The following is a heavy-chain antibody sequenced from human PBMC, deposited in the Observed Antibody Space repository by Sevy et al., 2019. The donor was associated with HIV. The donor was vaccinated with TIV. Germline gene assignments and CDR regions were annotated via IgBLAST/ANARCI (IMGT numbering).Heavy chain of an antibody. V-gene: IGHV1-46*01. Sequence: ASVKVSCKASGYIFRKYYIHWVRQAPGQGLEWMGIINPGDGTTVYAQKFQDRVTLTTDMSTSTVYMEMSSLRSEDTAFYYCARLSGGYPVSPVDYWGQGTLVTVSS. CDR1: GYIFRKYY. D-gene: IGHD1-26*01. CDR3: ARLSGGYPVSPVDY. CDR2: INPGDGTT. J-gene: IGHJ4*02.